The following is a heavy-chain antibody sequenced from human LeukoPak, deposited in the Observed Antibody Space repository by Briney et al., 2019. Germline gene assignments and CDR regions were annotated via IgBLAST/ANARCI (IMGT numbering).Heavy chain of an antibody. CDR1: GGTFSSYA. Sequence: ASVKVSCKASGGTFSSYAISWVRQAPGQGLEWVGIINPSGGRTSYAQKFQGRVTMTRDTSTSTVYMELSSLRSEDTAVYYCAREYDSSGYYLISYWGQGTLVTVSS. V-gene: IGHV1-46*01. J-gene: IGHJ4*02. D-gene: IGHD3-22*01. CDR2: INPSGGRT. CDR3: AREYDSSGYYLISY.